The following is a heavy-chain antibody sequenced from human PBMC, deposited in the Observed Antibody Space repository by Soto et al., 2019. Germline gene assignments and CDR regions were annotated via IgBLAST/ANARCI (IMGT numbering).Heavy chain of an antibody. V-gene: IGHV4-38-2*01. CDR2: IYRSGTT. D-gene: IGHD1-26*01. J-gene: IGHJ4*02. CDR3: ARTHSGSYYSVFNY. Sequence: SETLSLTCVVSNFSISSGYYWGWIRQSPGKGLEWIASIYRSGTTSYNPSLKSRVTISVDPSKNQFSLMLTAVAAADTTVYYCARTHSGSYYSVFNYWGRGSLVTVSS. CDR1: NFSISSGYY.